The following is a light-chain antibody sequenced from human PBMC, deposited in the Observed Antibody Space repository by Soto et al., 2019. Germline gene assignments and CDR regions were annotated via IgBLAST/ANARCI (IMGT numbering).Light chain of an antibody. Sequence: EIVMTQSPGTLSLFPGERATISCRASQSLTTRYLAWYQQKRGQATRLLIYGASSRATGIPDRFSGSGSGTDFTLTISRLEPEDFAMYYCQQYGTSPTFGQGTRLEIK. CDR2: GAS. V-gene: IGKV3-20*01. CDR1: QSLTTRY. CDR3: QQYGTSPT. J-gene: IGKJ5*01.